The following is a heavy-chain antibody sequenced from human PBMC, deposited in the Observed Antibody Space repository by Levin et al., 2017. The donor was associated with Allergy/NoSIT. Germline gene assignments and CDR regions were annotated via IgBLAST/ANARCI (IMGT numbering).Heavy chain of an antibody. CDR1: GFTFSSYA. J-gene: IGHJ3*02. D-gene: IGHD2-15*01. Sequence: LSLTCAASGFTFSSYAMSWVRQAPGKGLEWVSAISGSGGSTYYADSVKGRFTISRDNSKNTLYLQMNSLRAEDTAVYYCANDCSGGSCLKAFDIWGQGTMVTVSS. V-gene: IGHV3-23*01. CDR2: ISGSGGST. CDR3: ANDCSGGSCLKAFDI.